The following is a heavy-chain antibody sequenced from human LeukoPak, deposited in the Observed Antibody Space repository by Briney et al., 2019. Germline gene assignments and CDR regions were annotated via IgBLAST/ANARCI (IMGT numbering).Heavy chain of an antibody. D-gene: IGHD2-2*01. CDR2: IYYSGST. CDR3: ARGLVVPAAIQVYYYYYMDV. J-gene: IGHJ6*03. CDR1: GGPISSSSYY. Sequence: SETLSLTCTVSGGPISSSSYYWGWIRQPPGKGLEWIGSIYYSGSTYYNPSLKSRVTISVETSKNQFPLKLSSVTAADTAVYYCARGLVVPAAIQVYYYYYMDVWGKGTTVTVSS. V-gene: IGHV4-39*06.